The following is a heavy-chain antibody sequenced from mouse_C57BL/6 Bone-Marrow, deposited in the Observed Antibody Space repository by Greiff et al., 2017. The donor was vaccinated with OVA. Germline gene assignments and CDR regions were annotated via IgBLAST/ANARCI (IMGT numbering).Heavy chain of an antibody. CDR2: ISSGGSYT. Sequence: EVQRVESGGDLVKPGGSLKLSCAASGFTFSSYGMSWVRQTPDKRLEWVATISSGGSYTYYPDSVKGRFTISRDNAKNPLYLQMSSLKSEDTAMYYCARHDMVTGWFAYWGQGTLVTVSA. J-gene: IGHJ3*01. CDR1: GFTFSSYG. D-gene: IGHD2-2*01. CDR3: ARHDMVTGWFAY. V-gene: IGHV5-6*01.